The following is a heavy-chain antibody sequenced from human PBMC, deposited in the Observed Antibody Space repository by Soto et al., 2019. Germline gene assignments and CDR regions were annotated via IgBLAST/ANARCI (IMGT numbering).Heavy chain of an antibody. D-gene: IGHD3-22*01. CDR3: ARGDATKIVVTTYYAMHV. J-gene: IGHJ6*02. CDR2: IIPVFGTP. Sequence: QVQLVQSGAEVKKPGSSVKVSCTASGGSLSNFGISWVRQAPGQGLEWMGAIIPVFGTPNYAQKFQDRVTINADESTTTVYMEVRSLTSEDTAVYYCARGDATKIVVTTYYAMHVWGQGTTVTVSS. V-gene: IGHV1-69*12. CDR1: GGSLSNFG.